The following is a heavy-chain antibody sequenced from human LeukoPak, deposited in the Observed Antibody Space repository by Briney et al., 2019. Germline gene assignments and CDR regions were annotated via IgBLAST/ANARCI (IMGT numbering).Heavy chain of an antibody. CDR1: GFTVSSNF. CDR2: IYSGGKT. D-gene: IGHD4-23*01. J-gene: IGHJ4*02. CDR3: ARGADRWNYFDY. V-gene: IGHV3-53*01. Sequence: PGGSLSLSCAASGFTVSSNFLSWVRQAQGKGLEWVSVIYSGGKTYYADSVRGRFTISRDNSKNTLYLQMNSLRAEDTAVYYCARGADRWNYFDYWGQGTLVTVSS.